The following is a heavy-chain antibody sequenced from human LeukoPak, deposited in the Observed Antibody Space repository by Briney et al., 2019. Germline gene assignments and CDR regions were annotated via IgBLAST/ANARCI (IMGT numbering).Heavy chain of an antibody. Sequence: GRSLRLSCAASGFTFSSYTMNWVRQAPGKGLEWVSSISSISSYIYYADSVKGRFTISRDNAKNSLYLQMNSLRAEDTAVYYCAELGITMIGGVWGKGTTVTISS. CDR1: GFTFSSYT. D-gene: IGHD3-10*02. CDR2: ISSISSYI. CDR3: AELGITMIGGV. J-gene: IGHJ6*04. V-gene: IGHV3-21*01.